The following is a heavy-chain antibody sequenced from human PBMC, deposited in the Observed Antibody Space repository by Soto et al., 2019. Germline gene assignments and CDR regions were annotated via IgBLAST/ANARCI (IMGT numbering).Heavy chain of an antibody. V-gene: IGHV3-30*18. J-gene: IGHJ6*02. CDR3: VKDRRTEAYGMEV. CDR2: ISHDGTRK. D-gene: IGHD2-21*01. Sequence: QVQLVESGGGVVQPGRSLRLSCAASGFTFSSYGVHWVRQAPSRGLEWVAVISHDGTRKHYGDSVEGRFTISRDNSQNTMYLHMDSLRAEDTAGYYCVKDRRTEAYGMEVWGQGTTVTVSS. CDR1: GFTFSSYG.